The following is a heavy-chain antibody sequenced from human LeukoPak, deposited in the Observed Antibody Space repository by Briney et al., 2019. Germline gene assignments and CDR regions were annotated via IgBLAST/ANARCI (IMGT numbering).Heavy chain of an antibody. D-gene: IGHD6-13*01. Sequence: GGSLRLSCAASGFTFDDYAMHWVRQAPGKGLEWVSGISWNSGSIGYADSVKGRFTISRDNAKNSLYLQMNSLRAEDMALYYCAKDKSSSWNHYYYYYKDVWGKGTTVTVSS. V-gene: IGHV3-9*03. CDR2: ISWNSGSI. J-gene: IGHJ6*03. CDR1: GFTFDDYA. CDR3: AKDKSSSWNHYYYYYKDV.